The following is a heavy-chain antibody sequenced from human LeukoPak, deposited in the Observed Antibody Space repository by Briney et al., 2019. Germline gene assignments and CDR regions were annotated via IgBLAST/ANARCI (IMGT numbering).Heavy chain of an antibody. D-gene: IGHD4-17*01. CDR2: INHSGST. V-gene: IGHV4-34*01. J-gene: IGHJ4*02. Sequence: KTSETLSLTCAVYGGSFSGYYWSWIRQPPGKGLEWIGEINHSGSTNYNPSLKSRVTISVDTSKNQFSLKLSSVTAADTAVYYCARGPDYGDYEGGFDYWGQGTLVTVSS. CDR1: GGSFSGYY. CDR3: ARGPDYGDYEGGFDY.